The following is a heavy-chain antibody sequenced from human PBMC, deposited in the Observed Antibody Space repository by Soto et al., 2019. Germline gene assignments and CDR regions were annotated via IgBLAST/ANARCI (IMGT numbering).Heavy chain of an antibody. CDR1: GFTFSSVA. J-gene: IGHJ4*02. CDR3: AKDSLTPGY. V-gene: IGHV3-23*01. Sequence: GGSLRLSCAGSGFTFSSVAMTWVRQAPGKGLEWVSSISGSGDSTYYADSVKGRFTISRDNSKNTLYLQMNSLRAEDTAVYYCAKDSLTPGYWGQGTLVTVSS. CDR2: ISGSGDST.